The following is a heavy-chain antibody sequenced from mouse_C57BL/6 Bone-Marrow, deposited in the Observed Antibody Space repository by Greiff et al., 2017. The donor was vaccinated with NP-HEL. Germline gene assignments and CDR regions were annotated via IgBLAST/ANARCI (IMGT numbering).Heavy chain of an antibody. Sequence: VQLQQSGAELVRPGTSVKVSCTASGYAFTNYLIEWVKQRPGQGLEWIGVINPGSGGTNYNEKFKGKATMTADKSSNTAYMQLSSLTSEDTAVYYCARESSYDAMDYGGQGTSVTVSA. CDR1: GYAFTNYL. V-gene: IGHV1-54*01. D-gene: IGHD1-1*01. J-gene: IGHJ4*01. CDR3: ARESSYDAMDY. CDR2: INPGSGGT.